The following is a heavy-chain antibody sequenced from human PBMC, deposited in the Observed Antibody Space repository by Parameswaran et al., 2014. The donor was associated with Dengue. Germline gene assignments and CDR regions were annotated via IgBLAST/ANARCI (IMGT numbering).Heavy chain of an antibody. CDR3: ADLFNSVTSERADDDS. Sequence: WIRQPPGKGLEWVSTINSNGGSTFYADSVEGRFTISRDNSKNTLNLQMNSLRAEDTAVYYCADLFNSVTSERADDDSWGQGTLVTVSS. V-gene: IGHV3-23*01. J-gene: IGHJ4*02. CDR2: INSNGGST. D-gene: IGHD1-14*01.